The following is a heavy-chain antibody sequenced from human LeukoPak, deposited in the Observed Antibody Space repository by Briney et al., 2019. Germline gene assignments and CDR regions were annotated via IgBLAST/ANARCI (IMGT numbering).Heavy chain of an antibody. V-gene: IGHV4-34*01. J-gene: IGHJ4*02. CDR2: IYYSGST. CDR1: GGSFSGYY. Sequence: PSETLSLTCAVYGGSFSGYYWSWIRQPPGKGLEWIGSIYYSGSTYYNPSLKSRVTISVDTSKNQFSLKLSSVTAADTAVYYCARHVRFLEWLYPGFDYWGQGTLVTVSS. D-gene: IGHD3-3*01. CDR3: ARHVRFLEWLYPGFDY.